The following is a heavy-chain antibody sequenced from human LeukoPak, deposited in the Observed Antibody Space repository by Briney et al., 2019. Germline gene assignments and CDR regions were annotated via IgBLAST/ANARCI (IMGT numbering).Heavy chain of an antibody. D-gene: IGHD2-15*01. J-gene: IGHJ4*02. CDR3: ARTYCSGGSCYVGGIDY. CDR2: ISAYNGNT. V-gene: IGHV1-18*01. CDR1: GYTFTSYG. Sequence: ASVKVSCKASGYTFTSYGISWVRQAPGQGLEWMGWISAYNGNTNYAQKLQGRVTMTTDTSTSTAYMELRSLRSDDTAVYYCARTYCSGGSCYVGGIDYWGQGTLVTVSS.